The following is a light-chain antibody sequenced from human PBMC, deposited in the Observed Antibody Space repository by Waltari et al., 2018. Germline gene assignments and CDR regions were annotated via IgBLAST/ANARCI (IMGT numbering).Light chain of an antibody. V-gene: IGLV3-21*03. Sequence: SYVLIQPPSVSLAPGKTARITCGGNVLGSKRAHWYQQKPGQARLLVVSDDSDRPSGIPERFSGSNSGNTATLTVYRVEAGDEADYYCQVWDSSTSEVVFGGGTKLTVL. J-gene: IGLJ2*01. CDR3: QVWDSSTSEVV. CDR1: VLGSKR. CDR2: DDS.